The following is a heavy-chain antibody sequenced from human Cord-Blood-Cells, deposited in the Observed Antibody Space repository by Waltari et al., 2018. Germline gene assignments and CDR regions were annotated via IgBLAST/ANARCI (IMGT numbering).Heavy chain of an antibody. D-gene: IGHD3-10*01. Sequence: EVQLVESGGGFIQPGGSLSLSCAASGFTVRSNYMRRARQAPGTGLEGVSVIYSGGSTYYADSVKGRFTISRDNSKNTLYLQMNSLRAEDTAVYYCARDPHFFGSFDIWGQGTMVTVSS. CDR2: IYSGGST. V-gene: IGHV3-53*01. CDR1: GFTVRSNY. J-gene: IGHJ3*02. CDR3: ARDPHFFGSFDI.